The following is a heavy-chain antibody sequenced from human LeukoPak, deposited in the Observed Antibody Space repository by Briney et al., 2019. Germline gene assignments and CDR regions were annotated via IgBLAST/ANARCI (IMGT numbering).Heavy chain of an antibody. CDR2: ISYDGSNK. CDR1: GFTFSSYA. CDR3: ARDGPAVAADTSSYYYYGMDV. Sequence: GGSLRLSCAASGFTFSSYAMHWVRQAPGKGLEWVAVISYDGSNKYYADSVKGRFTISRDNSKNTLYLQMNSLRAEDTAVYYCARDGPAVAADTSSYYYYGMDVWGQGTTVTVPS. V-gene: IGHV3-30*04. D-gene: IGHD6-19*01. J-gene: IGHJ6*02.